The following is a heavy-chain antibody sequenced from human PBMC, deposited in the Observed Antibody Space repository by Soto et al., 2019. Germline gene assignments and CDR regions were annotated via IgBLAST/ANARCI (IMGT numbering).Heavy chain of an antibody. J-gene: IGHJ3*02. CDR3: ARVRDYIWGSYRSDAFDI. CDR1: GYTFTSYD. V-gene: IGHV1-8*01. D-gene: IGHD3-16*02. CDR2: MNPNIGNT. Sequence: ASVKVSCKASGYTFTSYDINWVRQATGQGLEWMGWMNPNIGNTGYAQNFQGRVTMTRNTSISTAYMELSSLRSEDTALFYCARVRDYIWGSYRSDAFDIWGQGTMVTVSS.